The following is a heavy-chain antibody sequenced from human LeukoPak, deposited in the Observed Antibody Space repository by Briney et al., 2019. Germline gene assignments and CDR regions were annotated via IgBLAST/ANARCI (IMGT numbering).Heavy chain of an antibody. CDR1: GGSINSYY. J-gene: IGHJ4*02. CDR3: ARSIIVGTSYYFDY. V-gene: IGHV4-59*08. CDR2: ISYSGST. Sequence: PSETLSLTCTVSGGSINSYYWSWIRQPPGEGLVWIGYISYSGSTNYNPSLKSRVTFSVDTSKIHFSLKLSSVTAADTAVYYCARSIIVGTSYYFDYWGQGALVTVSS. D-gene: IGHD1-26*01.